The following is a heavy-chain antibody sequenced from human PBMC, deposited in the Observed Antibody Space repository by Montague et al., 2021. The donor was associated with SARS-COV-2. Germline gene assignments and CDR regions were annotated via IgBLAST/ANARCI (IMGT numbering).Heavy chain of an antibody. CDR1: GDSVCSNSAA. CDR3: ARGSSGYYTPRPFDY. Sequence: CAISGDSVCSNSAAWNWVRQSPSRGLEWLGGTYYRSKWYNDYAVSVKSRITINPDTSKNQFSLQLNSVTPEDTAVYYCARGSSGYYTPRPFDYWGQGTLVTVSS. V-gene: IGHV6-1*01. J-gene: IGHJ4*02. D-gene: IGHD3-22*01. CDR2: TYYRSKWYN.